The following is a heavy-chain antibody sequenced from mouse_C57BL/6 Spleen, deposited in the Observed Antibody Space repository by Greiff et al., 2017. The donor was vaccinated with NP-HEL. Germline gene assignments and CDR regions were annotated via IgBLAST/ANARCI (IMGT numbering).Heavy chain of an antibody. CDR1: GFTFSDYG. V-gene: IGHV5-17*01. CDR3: ARVLYPYYFDY. J-gene: IGHJ2*01. CDR2: ISSGSSTI. D-gene: IGHD2-12*01. Sequence: EVQLVESGGGLVKPGGSLKLSCAASGFTFSDYGMHWVRQAPEKGLEWVAYISSGSSTIYYADTVKGRFTISRDNAKNTLFLQMTSLRSEDTAMYYCARVLYPYYFDYWGQGTTLTVSS.